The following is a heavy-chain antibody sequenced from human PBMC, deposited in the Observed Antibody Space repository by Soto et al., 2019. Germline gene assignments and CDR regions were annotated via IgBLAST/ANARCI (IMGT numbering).Heavy chain of an antibody. J-gene: IGHJ5*02. Sequence: SVKVSCKASGGTFSSYAISWVRQAPGQGLEWMGGIIPIFGTANYAQKFQGRVTITADESTSTAYMELTSLRAEDTAVYYCASARHIGPWGQGTLVTVSS. CDR3: ASARHIGP. CDR2: IIPIFGTA. CDR1: GGTFSSYA. D-gene: IGHD2-21*01. V-gene: IGHV1-69*13.